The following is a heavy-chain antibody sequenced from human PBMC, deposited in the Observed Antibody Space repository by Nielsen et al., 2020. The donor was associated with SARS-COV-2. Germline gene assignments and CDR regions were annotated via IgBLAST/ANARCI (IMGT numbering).Heavy chain of an antibody. J-gene: IGHJ6*02. Sequence: SETLSLTCAVYGGSFSGYYWSWIRQPPGKGLEWIGEINHSGGTNYNPSLKSRVTISVDTSKNQFSLKLSSVTAADTAVYYCARGLGGYDSSYYYYYGMDVWGQGTTVTVSS. CDR2: INHSGGT. CDR1: GGSFSGYY. D-gene: IGHD5-12*01. V-gene: IGHV4-34*01. CDR3: ARGLGGYDSSYYYYYGMDV.